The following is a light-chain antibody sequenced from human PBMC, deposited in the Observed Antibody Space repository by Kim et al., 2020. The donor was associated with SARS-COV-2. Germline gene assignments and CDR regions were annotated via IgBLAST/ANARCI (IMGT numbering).Light chain of an antibody. CDR3: QAWDSSTVV. CDR1: IWRNKK. J-gene: IGLJ2*01. V-gene: IGLV3-1*01. CDR2: EDS. Sequence: PGQPGIITCSGNIWRNKKGYWYQQGTGKTPLLVIDEDSKRASGIRERGSGSNSGNKATLTICGTQAMDEADYYCQAWDSSTVVFGRGTKLTVL.